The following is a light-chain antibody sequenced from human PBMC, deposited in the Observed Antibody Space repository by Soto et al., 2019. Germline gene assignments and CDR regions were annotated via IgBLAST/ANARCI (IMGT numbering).Light chain of an antibody. Sequence: DIQMTQSPSSLSAYLGNRVTITCRASQGISNYLAWYQQKPGRLPKLLLFGASTLQSGVPARFSGSGSGTLFTLTINGLLPEDVATYYCQKYDRAPFTFGPGTKWIS. CDR3: QKYDRAPFT. J-gene: IGKJ3*01. CDR2: GAS. V-gene: IGKV1-27*01. CDR1: QGISNY.